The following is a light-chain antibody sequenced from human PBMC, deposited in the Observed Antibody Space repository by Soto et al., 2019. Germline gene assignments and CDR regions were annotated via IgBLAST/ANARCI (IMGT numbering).Light chain of an antibody. V-gene: IGKV1-5*01. CDR1: QSSNSW. Sequence: DIQMTQSPSTLSASVGDRVTITCRASQSSNSWLAWYPQKPGKAPKLLIYDASSLESSFPSKFSCSGSDTACALTFDSLQLDDFATYHCQEYKRYSLTFGGGTKVEIK. CDR3: QEYKRYSLT. CDR2: DAS. J-gene: IGKJ4*01.